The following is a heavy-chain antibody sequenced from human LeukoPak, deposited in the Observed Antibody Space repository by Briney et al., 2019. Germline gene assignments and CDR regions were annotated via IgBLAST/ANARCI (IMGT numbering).Heavy chain of an antibody. CDR2: ISGSGGST. CDR1: GFTFSSYA. CDR3: ARDYNYYDSSGQDAFDI. J-gene: IGHJ3*02. D-gene: IGHD3-22*01. Sequence: PGGPLRLSCAASGFTFSSYAMSWVRQAPGKGLEWVSAISGSGGSTYYADSVKGRFTISRDNSKNTLYLQMNSLRAEDTAVYYCARDYNYYDSSGQDAFDIWGQGTMVTVSS. V-gene: IGHV3-23*01.